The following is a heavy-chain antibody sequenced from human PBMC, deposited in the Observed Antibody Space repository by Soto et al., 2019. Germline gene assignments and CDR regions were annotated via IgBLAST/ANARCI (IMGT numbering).Heavy chain of an antibody. CDR3: ARVYEYSYPNNWFDP. V-gene: IGHV4-30-4*01. CDR1: GGSISSGDYY. CDR2: IYYSGST. J-gene: IGHJ5*02. Sequence: SETLSLTCTVSGGSISSGDYYWSWIRQPPGKGLEWIGYIYYSGSTYYNPSLKSRVTISVDTSKNQFSLKLSSVTAADTAVYYCARVYEYSYPNNWFDPWGQGTLVTVSP. D-gene: IGHD5-18*01.